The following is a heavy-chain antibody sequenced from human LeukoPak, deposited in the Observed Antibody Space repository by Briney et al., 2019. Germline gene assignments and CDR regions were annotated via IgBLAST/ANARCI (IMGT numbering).Heavy chain of an antibody. CDR1: GYTFTSYD. CDR3: AWASSTPYYYYYGMDV. Sequence: ASVKVSCKASGYTFTSYDINWVRQATGQGLEWMGWMNPNSGNTGYAQKFQGRVTMTRNTSISTAYMELSSLRSEDTAVYYCAWASSTPYYYYYGMDVWGQGTTVTVSS. J-gene: IGHJ6*02. V-gene: IGHV1-8*01. CDR2: MNPNSGNT. D-gene: IGHD2-2*01.